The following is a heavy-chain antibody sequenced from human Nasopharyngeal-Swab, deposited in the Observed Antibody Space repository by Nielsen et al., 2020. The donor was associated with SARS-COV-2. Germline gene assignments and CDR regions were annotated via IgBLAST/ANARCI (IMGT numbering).Heavy chain of an antibody. J-gene: IGHJ4*02. D-gene: IGHD2/OR15-2a*01. CDR2: IVGSGDISGSGGNT. CDR3: AKDLRGPYFF. V-gene: IGHV3-23*01. Sequence: GESLKISCVASGYSFRTYGMSWVRQAPGKGLEWVAAIVGSGDISGSGGNTYYADSVKGRFTISRDNSKNTLSLKMSSLRAEDTAVYYCAKDLRGPYFFWGQGTLVTVSS. CDR1: GYSFRTYG.